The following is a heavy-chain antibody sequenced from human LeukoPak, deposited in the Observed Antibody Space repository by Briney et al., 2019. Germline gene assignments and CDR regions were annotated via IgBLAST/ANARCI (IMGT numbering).Heavy chain of an antibody. CDR1: GYTFTGYY. D-gene: IGHD3-9*01. Sequence: GASVKVSCKASGYTFTGYYMHWVRQAPGRGLEWMGWINPNSGGTNYAQKFQGRVTMTRDTSISTAYMELSRLRSDDTAVYYCASRKYFDWLLFDYWGQGTLVTVSS. CDR3: ASRKYFDWLLFDY. J-gene: IGHJ4*02. CDR2: INPNSGGT. V-gene: IGHV1-2*02.